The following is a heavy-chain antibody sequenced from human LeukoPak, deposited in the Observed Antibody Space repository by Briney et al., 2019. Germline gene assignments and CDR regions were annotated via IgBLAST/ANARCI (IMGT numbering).Heavy chain of an antibody. Sequence: PGGSLRLSCAASGFTFSSYAMSWVRQAPGKGLEWVSAISGSGGSTYYADSVKGRFTISRDNAKNSLYLQMNSLRDEDTAVYYCARLPQRIYYDILTGYYSVSDWGQGTLVTVSS. CDR2: ISGSGGST. J-gene: IGHJ4*02. D-gene: IGHD3-9*01. V-gene: IGHV3-23*01. CDR3: ARLPQRIYYDILTGYYSVSD. CDR1: GFTFSSYA.